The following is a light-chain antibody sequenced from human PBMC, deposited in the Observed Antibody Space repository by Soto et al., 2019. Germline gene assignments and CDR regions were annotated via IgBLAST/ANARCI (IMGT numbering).Light chain of an antibody. CDR3: QQRTT. CDR2: AAS. J-gene: IGKJ4*01. CDR1: QSISSY. Sequence: DIQMTQSPSSLSASVGDRVTITCRASQSISSYLNWYQQKPGKAPKLLIYAASSLQSGVPSRFSGSGSGTHFTLTISSLQPEDFATYYCQQRTTFGGGTKVDIK. V-gene: IGKV1-39*01.